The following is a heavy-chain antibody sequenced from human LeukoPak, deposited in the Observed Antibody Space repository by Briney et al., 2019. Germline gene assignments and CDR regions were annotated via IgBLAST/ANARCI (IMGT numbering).Heavy chain of an antibody. V-gene: IGHV4-39*01. Sequence: SETLSLTCTVSGGSISSSSYYWGWIRQPPGKGLEWIGSIYYSGSTYYNPSLKSRVTISVDTSKNQFSLKLSSVTAADTAVYYCARHMVVADAFAIWGQGTMVTVSS. D-gene: IGHD2-15*01. CDR2: IYYSGST. J-gene: IGHJ3*02. CDR1: GGSISSSSYY. CDR3: ARHMVVADAFAI.